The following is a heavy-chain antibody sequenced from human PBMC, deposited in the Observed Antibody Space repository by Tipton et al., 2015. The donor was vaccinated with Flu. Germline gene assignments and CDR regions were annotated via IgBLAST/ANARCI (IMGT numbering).Heavy chain of an antibody. CDR3: TADLGY. CDR2: IKQDGSEK. J-gene: IGHJ4*02. V-gene: IGHV3-7*01. CDR1: GFTLSSYW. Sequence: SLRLSCAASGFTLSSYWMSWVRQAPGKGLEWVANIKQDGSEKYYVDSVEGRFTISRDNAKNSLYLQMNSLRAEDTAVYYCTADLGYWGQGTLVTVSS.